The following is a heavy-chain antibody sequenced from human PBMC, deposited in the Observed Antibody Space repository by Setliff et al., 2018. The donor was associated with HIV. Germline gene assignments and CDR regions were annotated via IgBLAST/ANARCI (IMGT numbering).Heavy chain of an antibody. D-gene: IGHD2-15*01. CDR1: VFTFNNYG. CDR3: AKDVCSGAYCYAYYYYGMDV. J-gene: IGHJ6*02. CDR2: IRYDGSQK. V-gene: IGHV3-30*02. Sequence: GGSLRLSCAASVFTFNNYGMNWVRQAPGRGLEWVAFIRYDGSQKYYVDSVKGRFTISRDNSKNTLYLQMNSLRVEDTAVYYCAKDVCSGAYCYAYYYYGMDVWGQGTMVTVS.